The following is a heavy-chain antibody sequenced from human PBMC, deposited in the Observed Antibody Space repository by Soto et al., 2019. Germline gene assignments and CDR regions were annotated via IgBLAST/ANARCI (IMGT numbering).Heavy chain of an antibody. CDR3: ARGHHRTDYDSSGSGFDY. CDR1: GGSISSSSYY. V-gene: IGHV4-39*01. J-gene: IGHJ4*02. D-gene: IGHD3-22*01. Sequence: TSETLSLTCTVSGGSISSSSYYWGWIRQPPGKGLEWIGSIYYSGSTYYNPSLKSRVTISVDKSKNQFSLNLSSVTAADTAVYYCARGHHRTDYDSSGSGFDYWGQGTLVTVSS. CDR2: IYYSGST.